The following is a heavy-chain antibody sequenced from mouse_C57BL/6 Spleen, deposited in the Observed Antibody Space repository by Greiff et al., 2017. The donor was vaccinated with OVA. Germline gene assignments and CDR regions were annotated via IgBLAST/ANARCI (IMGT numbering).Heavy chain of an antibody. CDR3: ARDYYGSSYVLDY. CDR2: ISDGGSYT. CDR1: GFTFSSYA. Sequence: EVQRVESGGGLVKPGGSLKLSCAASGFTFSSYAMSWVRQTPEKRLEWVATISDGGSYTYSPDNVKGRFTISRDNAKNNLYLQMSHLKSEDTAMYYCARDYYGSSYVLDYWGQGTTLTVSS. D-gene: IGHD1-1*01. V-gene: IGHV5-4*01. J-gene: IGHJ2*01.